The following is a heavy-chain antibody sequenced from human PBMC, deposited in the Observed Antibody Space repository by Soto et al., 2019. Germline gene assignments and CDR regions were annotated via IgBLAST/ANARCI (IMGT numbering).Heavy chain of an antibody. CDR1: GDSVSSNSAA. CDR3: ARGDTSSCQGSLWFDP. Sequence: SQTLSLTCAISGDSVSSNSAAWNWIRQSPSRGLEWLGRTYYRSKWYNDYAISVKSRITINPDTSKNQFSLQLNSVTPEDTAVYYCARGDTSSCQGSLWFDPWGQGTLVTVSS. D-gene: IGHD6-6*01. V-gene: IGHV6-1*01. CDR2: TYYRSKWYN. J-gene: IGHJ5*02.